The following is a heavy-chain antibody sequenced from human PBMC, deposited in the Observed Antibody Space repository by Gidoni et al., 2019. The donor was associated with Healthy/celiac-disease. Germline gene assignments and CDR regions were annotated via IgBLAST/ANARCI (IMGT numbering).Heavy chain of an antibody. CDR3: AKDIYSSGFRRGVYYYYGMDV. D-gene: IGHD6-19*01. V-gene: IGHV3-9*01. CDR2: ISWNSGSV. J-gene: IGHJ6*02. Sequence: EVQLVESGGGLVQPGRSLRLSCAASGFTFDYYAMHWVRQAPWKGLEWGSGISWNSGSVVYADSVKGRFTISRDNAKNSLYLHMNSMRAEDTALYYCAKDIYSSGFRRGVYYYYGMDVCGQGTTVTVSS. CDR1: GFTFDYYA.